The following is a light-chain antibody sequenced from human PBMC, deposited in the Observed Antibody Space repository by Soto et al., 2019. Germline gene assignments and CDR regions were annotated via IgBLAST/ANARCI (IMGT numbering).Light chain of an antibody. J-gene: IGLJ2*01. CDR3: QAWDTSTVL. CDR1: KLGNKY. V-gene: IGLV3-1*01. CDR2: EDR. Sequence: SYDLTQPPSVSVSPGQTASITCSGDKLGNKYACWYQQKPGQSPVLVIYEDRKRPSGIPERFSGSNSGNTATLTISGTQAMDGADYYCQAWDTSTVLFGGGTKVTVL.